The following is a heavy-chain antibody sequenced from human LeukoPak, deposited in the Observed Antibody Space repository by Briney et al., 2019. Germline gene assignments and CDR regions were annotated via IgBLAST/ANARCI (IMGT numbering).Heavy chain of an antibody. CDR3: AKWHERLLAFDS. V-gene: IGHV4-59*03. CDR2: IHYTGKK. CDR1: GDSITAYY. J-gene: IGHJ4*02. D-gene: IGHD1-1*01. Sequence: PSETLSLTCSVSGDSITAYYWNWVRQPPGKGLEWIGYIHYTGKKYYNTSLKSRITMSVDTSKSQFSLILSSVTAADTAVYYCAKWHERLLAFDSWGQGTLVTVSS.